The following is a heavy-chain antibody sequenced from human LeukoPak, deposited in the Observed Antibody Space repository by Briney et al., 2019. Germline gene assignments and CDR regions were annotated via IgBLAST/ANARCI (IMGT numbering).Heavy chain of an antibody. CDR2: IYPGDSDT. V-gene: IGHV5-51*01. D-gene: IGHD3-10*01. CDR3: ARLVRGVINYFDY. J-gene: IGHJ4*02. CDR1: GYSFTSYW. Sequence: GEPLRISCKGSGYSFTSYWIGWVRQMPGKGLEWLGIIYPGDSDTGYSPSFQGQVTISADKSISTAYLQWSSLKASDTAMYYCARLVRGVINYFDYWGQGTLVTVSS.